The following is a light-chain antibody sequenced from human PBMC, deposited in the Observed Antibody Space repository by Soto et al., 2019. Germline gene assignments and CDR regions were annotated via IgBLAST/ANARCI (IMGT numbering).Light chain of an antibody. CDR2: KAP. CDR1: QSISSW. CDR3: QQYNSYSWT. Sequence: DIQMTQSPSTLSASVGDRVTITCRASQSISSWLAWYQQKPGKAPKLLIYKAPSLESGVPSRFSCSGSGTEFTLTISSLQPDDFATYYCQQYNSYSWTFGQGTKVEIK. J-gene: IGKJ1*01. V-gene: IGKV1-5*03.